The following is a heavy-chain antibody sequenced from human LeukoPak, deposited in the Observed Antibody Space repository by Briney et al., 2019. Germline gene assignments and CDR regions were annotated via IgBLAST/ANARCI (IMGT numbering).Heavy chain of an antibody. Sequence: GGSLRLSCIASDFSFSDSWMTWVRKAPGKGLEWVSSISSSSSYIYYADSVKGRFTISRDNAKNSLYLQMNSLRAEDTAVYYCAKGTDFWSGYCDYWGQGTLVTVSS. V-gene: IGHV3-21*04. CDR2: ISSSSSYI. J-gene: IGHJ4*02. CDR1: DFSFSDSW. D-gene: IGHD3-3*01. CDR3: AKGTDFWSGYCDY.